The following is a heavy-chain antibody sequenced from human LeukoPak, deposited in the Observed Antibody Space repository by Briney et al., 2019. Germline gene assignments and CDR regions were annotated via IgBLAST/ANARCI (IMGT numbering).Heavy chain of an antibody. CDR2: IYPGDSDT. V-gene: IGHV5-51*01. J-gene: IGHJ4*02. CDR1: GYSFTSYW. CDR3: ARFRYCSGGSCYFGNYFDY. Sequence: PGESLKISCKGSGYSFTSYWIGWVRQMPGKGLEWMGIIYPGDSDTRYSPSFQGQVTISADKSISTAYLQWSSLKASDTAMYYCARFRYCSGGSCYFGNYFDYWGQGTLVTVSS. D-gene: IGHD2-15*01.